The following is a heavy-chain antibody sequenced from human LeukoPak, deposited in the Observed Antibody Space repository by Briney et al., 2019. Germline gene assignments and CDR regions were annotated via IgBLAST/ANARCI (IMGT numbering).Heavy chain of an antibody. D-gene: IGHD5-18*01. V-gene: IGHV3-30*02. CDR3: AKSRPQYSYGLYYFDY. CDR2: IRYDGSNK. J-gene: IGHJ4*02. CDR1: GFTFSSYG. Sequence: GGSLRPSCAASGFTFSSYGMHWVRQAPGKGLEWVAFIRYDGSNKYYADSVKGRFTISRDNSKNTLYLQMNSLRAEDTAVYYCAKSRPQYSYGLYYFDYWGQGTLVTVSS.